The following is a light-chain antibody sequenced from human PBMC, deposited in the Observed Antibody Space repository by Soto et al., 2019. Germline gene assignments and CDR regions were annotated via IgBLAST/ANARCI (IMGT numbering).Light chain of an antibody. V-gene: IGLV2-11*01. CDR2: DVS. J-gene: IGLJ3*02. CDR1: SSDVGGYNF. Sequence: QSALTQPRSVSGSPGRSVAISCTGTSSDVGGYNFVSWYQQHPGKAPKLIIYDVSKRPSGVPDRFSGSKSGNTASLTLSGLQAEDEADYYCCSYAGSYTLWVFGGGTQLTVL. CDR3: CSYAGSYTLWV.